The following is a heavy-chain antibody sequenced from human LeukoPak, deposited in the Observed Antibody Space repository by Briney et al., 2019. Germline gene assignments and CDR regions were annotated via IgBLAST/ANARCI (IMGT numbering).Heavy chain of an antibody. CDR3: AKTKGYSYAYYFDD. V-gene: IGHV3-30*18. J-gene: IGHJ4*02. CDR2: MSYDGFNK. CDR1: GFTFSSDA. D-gene: IGHD5-18*01. Sequence: GRSLRLSCAASGFTFSSDAMHCVRQSLGKGLEWVAVMSYDGFNKYYADSVKGRFTISRDNSKNTLYLQMNSLRAEDTAVYYCAKTKGYSYAYYFDDWGQGTLVTVSS.